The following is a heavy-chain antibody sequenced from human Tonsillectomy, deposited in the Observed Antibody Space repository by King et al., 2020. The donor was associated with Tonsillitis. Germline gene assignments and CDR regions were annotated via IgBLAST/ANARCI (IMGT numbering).Heavy chain of an antibody. V-gene: IGHV3-30*18. Sequence: VQLVESGGGVVQPGRSLRLSCAASGFPFRSYGMHWVRQAPGKGLEWVAVISYDGSNKNYADSVKGRFTISRDNSKNTLYLQMNSLRSEDTAVYYCAKTNRLYGDYGMDVWGQGTTVTVS. CDR2: ISYDGSNK. D-gene: IGHD4-17*01. J-gene: IGHJ6*01. CDR3: AKTNRLYGDYGMDV. CDR1: GFPFRSYG.